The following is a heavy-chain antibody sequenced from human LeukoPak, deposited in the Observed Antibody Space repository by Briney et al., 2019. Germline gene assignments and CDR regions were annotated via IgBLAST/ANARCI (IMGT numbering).Heavy chain of an antibody. CDR2: ISGSGGST. J-gene: IGHJ4*02. CDR1: GFTFSSYA. D-gene: IGHD3-10*01. CDR3: AKGGRGSYYSDS. Sequence: GGSLRLSCAASGFTFSSYAMSWVRQAPGKGLEWVSAISGSGGSTYYADSVKGRFTISRDNSKNTLYLQMNSLRAEGTAVYYCAKGGRGSYYSDSWGQGTLVTVSS. V-gene: IGHV3-23*01.